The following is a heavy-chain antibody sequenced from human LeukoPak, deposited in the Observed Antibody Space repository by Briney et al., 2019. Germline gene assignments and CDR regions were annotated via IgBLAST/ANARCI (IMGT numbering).Heavy chain of an antibody. CDR2: ISAYNGNT. Sequence: ASVKVSCKASGYTFTSYGISWVRQAPGQGLEWMGWISAYNGNTNYAQKLQGRVTMTTNTSTSTAYMELRSLRSDDTAVYYCAREGTWIQLWEFDPWGQGTLVTVSS. CDR3: AREGTWIQLWEFDP. CDR1: GYTFTSYG. V-gene: IGHV1-18*01. J-gene: IGHJ5*02. D-gene: IGHD5-18*01.